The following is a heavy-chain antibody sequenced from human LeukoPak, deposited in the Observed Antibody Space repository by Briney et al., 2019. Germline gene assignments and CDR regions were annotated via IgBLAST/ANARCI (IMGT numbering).Heavy chain of an antibody. CDR2: ISAYNGNT. CDR1: GYTFTSYG. J-gene: IGHJ4*02. V-gene: IGHV1-18*01. CDR3: ARGEKQWLVPNFDY. Sequence: ASVKVSCKASGYTFTSYGISWVRQAPGQGPEWIGWISAYNGNTNYAQKLQGRVTMTTDTSTSTAYMELRSLRSDDTAVYYCARGEKQWLVPNFDYWGQGTLVTVSS. D-gene: IGHD6-19*01.